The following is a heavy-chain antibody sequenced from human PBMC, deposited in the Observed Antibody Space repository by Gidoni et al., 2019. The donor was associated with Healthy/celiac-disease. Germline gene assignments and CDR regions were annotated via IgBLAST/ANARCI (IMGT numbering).Heavy chain of an antibody. Sequence: EVQLVASGGGLVQPGGSLGLACAASGFTFSSYWMSWVRQAPGKGLEWVANIKQDGSEKYYVDSVKGRFTISRDNAKNSLYLQMNSLRAEDTAVYYCASLPAAISPYDYWGQGTLVTVSS. V-gene: IGHV3-7*01. D-gene: IGHD2-2*02. J-gene: IGHJ4*02. CDR2: IKQDGSEK. CDR1: GFTFSSYW. CDR3: ASLPAAISPYDY.